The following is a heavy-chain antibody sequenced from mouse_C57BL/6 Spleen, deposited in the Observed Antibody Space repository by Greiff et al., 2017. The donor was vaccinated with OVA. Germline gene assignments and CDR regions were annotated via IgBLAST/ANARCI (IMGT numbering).Heavy chain of an antibody. V-gene: IGHV1-52*01. Sequence: QVQLQQPGAELVRPGSSVKLFCKASGYTFTSYWMHWVKQRPIQGLEWIGNIDPSDSETHYNQKFKDKATLTVDKSSSTAYMQLSSLTSEDSAVYYCAIYGNDGSVDYWGQGTTRTVSS. CDR2: IDPSDSET. CDR3: AIYGNDGSVDY. D-gene: IGHD2-2*01. J-gene: IGHJ2*01. CDR1: GYTFTSYW.